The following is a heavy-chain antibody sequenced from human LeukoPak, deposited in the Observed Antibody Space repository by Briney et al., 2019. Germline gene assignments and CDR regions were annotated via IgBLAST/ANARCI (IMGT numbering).Heavy chain of an antibody. Sequence: PGGSLRLSCAASGFTFSSYSMNWVRQAPGKWLEWVSSISSSSSYIYYADSVKGRFTISRDNAKNSLYLQMNSLRAEDTAVYYCAREDIVVVPAAMTEEDYYYYGMDVWGQGTTVTVSS. CDR2: ISSSSSYI. J-gene: IGHJ6*02. V-gene: IGHV3-21*01. CDR3: AREDIVVVPAAMTEEDYYYYGMDV. D-gene: IGHD2-2*01. CDR1: GFTFSSYS.